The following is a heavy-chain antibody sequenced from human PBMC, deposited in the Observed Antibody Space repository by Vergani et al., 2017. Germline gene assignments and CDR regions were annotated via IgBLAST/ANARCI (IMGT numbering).Heavy chain of an antibody. Sequence: EVQLVESGGVVVQPGGSLRLSCAASGFTFTNFAMTWVRQAPGEGLEWVSGIRGSGGFTYYADSGKGRVTISRDNSKNTLERQMNSLRTEDTANYYCRGEMDVWGKGTTVTVSS. V-gene: IGHV3-23*04. CDR2: IRGSGGFT. CDR1: GFTFTNFA. J-gene: IGHJ6*04. CDR3: RGEMDV.